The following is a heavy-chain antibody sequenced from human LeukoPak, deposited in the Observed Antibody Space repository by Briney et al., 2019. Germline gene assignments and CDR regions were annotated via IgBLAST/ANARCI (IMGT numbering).Heavy chain of an antibody. Sequence: GGSLRLSCAASGFTFSSYSMNWVRQAPGKGLEWVSSISSSSSYIYYADSVKGRFTISRDNSKNTLYLQMNSLRAEDTAVYYCAREDIVVVGGAFDIWGQGTMVTVSS. CDR2: ISSSSSYI. D-gene: IGHD2-2*01. J-gene: IGHJ3*02. CDR1: GFTFSSYS. CDR3: AREDIVVVGGAFDI. V-gene: IGHV3-21*04.